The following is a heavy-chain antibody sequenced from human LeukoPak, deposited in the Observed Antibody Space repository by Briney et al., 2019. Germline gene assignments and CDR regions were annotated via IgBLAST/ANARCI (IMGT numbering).Heavy chain of an antibody. CDR3: ASCSSTSCYNWFDL. D-gene: IGHD2-2*01. CDR2: ISGSGGST. V-gene: IGHV3-23*01. CDR1: GFTFSSYA. Sequence: GGSLRLSCAASGFTFSSYAMSWVRQAPGKGLEWVSAISGSGGSTYYADSVKGRFTISRDNSKNTLYLQMNSLRAEDTAVYYCASCSSTSCYNWFDLWGREPWSPSPQ. J-gene: IGHJ5*02.